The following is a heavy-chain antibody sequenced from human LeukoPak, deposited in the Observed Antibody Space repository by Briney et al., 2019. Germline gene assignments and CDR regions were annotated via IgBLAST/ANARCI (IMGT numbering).Heavy chain of an antibody. CDR2: MYLGDSET. CDR3: VRHEGSISGWPFDY. D-gene: IGHD6-19*01. J-gene: IGHJ4*02. CDR1: GYIFTNYW. V-gene: IGHV5-51*01. Sequence: GESLKISCKGSGYIFTNYWIGWVRQMPGKGLEWMGIMYLGDSETRYSPSFRGQVTISADKSISTVYLQWSSLKASDTAMYYCVRHEGSISGWPFDYWGQGTLVTVSS.